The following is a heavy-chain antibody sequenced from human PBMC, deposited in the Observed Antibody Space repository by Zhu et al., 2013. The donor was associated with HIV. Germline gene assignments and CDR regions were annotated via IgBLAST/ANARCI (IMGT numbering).Heavy chain of an antibody. CDR2: INPNNGAT. CDR3: ASSIAAGGVGWDYHYMDV. J-gene: IGHJ6*03. Sequence: QVQLVQSGAEVKKPGASVKVSCKASGYTFTDYYMHWVRQAPGQGLEWMGWINPNNGATKYAPNFQGRVTMTRDTSISTAYMDLIRLTSDDTAVYYCASSIAAGGVGWDYHYMDVWGKGATVTVSS. CDR1: GYTFTDYY. V-gene: IGHV1-2*02. D-gene: IGHD6-13*01.